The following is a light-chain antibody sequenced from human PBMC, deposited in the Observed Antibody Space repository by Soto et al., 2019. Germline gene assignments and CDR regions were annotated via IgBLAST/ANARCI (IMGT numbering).Light chain of an antibody. CDR3: QHYNDWPLT. V-gene: IGKV3-15*01. CDR1: QSVSSN. J-gene: IGKJ4*01. Sequence: EIVMTQSPATLSVSPGERATLSCRASQSVSSNLAWYQQMPGQPPRLLIYGASTRATAIPGRFSGSGSGTEFTLTISGLQSEDFAVYYCQHYNDWPLTFGGGAKVEIK. CDR2: GAS.